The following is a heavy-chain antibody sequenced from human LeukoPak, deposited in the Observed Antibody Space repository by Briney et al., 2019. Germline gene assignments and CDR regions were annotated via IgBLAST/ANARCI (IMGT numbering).Heavy chain of an antibody. CDR3: TTDRQDYDFWSGYYNDY. CDR2: IKSKTDGGTT. V-gene: IGHV3-15*01. J-gene: IGHJ4*02. D-gene: IGHD3-3*01. CDR1: GFTFSNAW. Sequence: PGGSLRLSCAASGFTFSNAWMSRVRQAPGKGLEWVGRIKSKTDGGTTDYAAPVKGRFTISRDDSKNTLYLQMNSLKTEDTAVYYCTTDRQDYDFWSGYYNDYWGQGTLVTVSS.